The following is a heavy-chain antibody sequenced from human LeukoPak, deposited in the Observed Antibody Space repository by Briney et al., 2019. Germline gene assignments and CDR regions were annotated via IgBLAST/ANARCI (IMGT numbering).Heavy chain of an antibody. CDR1: GFTFSSYW. V-gene: IGHV3-7*03. CDR3: ARDLRYFDWSR. CDR2: IKQDGSEK. D-gene: IGHD3-9*01. J-gene: IGHJ4*02. Sequence: GGSLRLSCAASGFTFSSYWMSWVRQAPGKGLEWVANIKQDGSEKYYVDSVKGRFTISRDNAKNSLYLQMNRLRAEDTAVYYCARDLRYFDWSRWGQGTLVTVSS.